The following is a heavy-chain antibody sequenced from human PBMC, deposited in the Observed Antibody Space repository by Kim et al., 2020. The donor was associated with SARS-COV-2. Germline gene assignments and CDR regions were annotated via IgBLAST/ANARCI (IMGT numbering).Heavy chain of an antibody. J-gene: IGHJ4*02. CDR3: ARYLEYYDSSGLDY. V-gene: IGHV3-7*01. CDR2: IKQEGSEK. CDR1: GFTFSSYW. Sequence: GGSLRLSCAASGFTFSSYWMSWVRQAPGKGLEWVANIKQEGSEKYYVDSVKGRFTISRDNAKNSLYLQMNSLRAEDTAVYYCARYLEYYDSSGLDYWGQGTLVPGAS. D-gene: IGHD3-22*01.